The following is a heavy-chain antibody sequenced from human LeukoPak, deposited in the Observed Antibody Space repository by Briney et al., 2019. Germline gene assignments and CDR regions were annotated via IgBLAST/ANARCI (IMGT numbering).Heavy chain of an antibody. J-gene: IGHJ4*02. CDR3: ARRYCSSTSCGYFDY. V-gene: IGHV5-51*01. CDR2: FYPGDSDT. D-gene: IGHD2-2*01. Sequence: KRGESLKISCKCSGYSFTSYWIGWVRQMPGKGLEWMGIFYPGDSDTRYRPSFQGQVTTSADKSNSTAYLQWSSLKASDTAMYYCARRYCSSTSCGYFDYWGQGTLVTVSS. CDR1: GYSFTSYW.